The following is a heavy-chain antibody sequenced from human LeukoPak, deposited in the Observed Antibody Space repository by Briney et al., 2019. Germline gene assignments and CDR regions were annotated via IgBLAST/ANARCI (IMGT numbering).Heavy chain of an antibody. J-gene: IGHJ4*02. V-gene: IGHV3-11*01. D-gene: IGHD1-7*01. CDR3: ARANNWNYPYYFDC. Sequence: GGSLRLSCAASGFTFRNYYMAWIRRAPGKGLEWISYISSSAITTYYTDAVRGRFTISRDNDKESMYLHMNSLRAEDTALYYCARANNWNYPYYFDCWGQGTLVIVSS. CDR2: ISSSAITT. CDR1: GFTFRNYY.